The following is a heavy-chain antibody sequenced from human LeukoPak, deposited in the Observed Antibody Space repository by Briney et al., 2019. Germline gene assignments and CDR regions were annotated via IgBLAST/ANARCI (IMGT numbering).Heavy chain of an antibody. V-gene: IGHV3-21*01. J-gene: IGHJ4*02. CDR3: ARSRGYNWDSPFDY. CDR1: EFTFSNYN. CDR2: ISSSSSYI. D-gene: IGHD5-12*01. Sequence: GGSLRLSCAASEFTFSNYNMNWVRQAPGKGLEWVSSISSSSSYIFYADSVQGRFTFSRDNAKNSLYLQMNRLRAEDTAVYYCARSRGYNWDSPFDYWGQGTLVTVSS.